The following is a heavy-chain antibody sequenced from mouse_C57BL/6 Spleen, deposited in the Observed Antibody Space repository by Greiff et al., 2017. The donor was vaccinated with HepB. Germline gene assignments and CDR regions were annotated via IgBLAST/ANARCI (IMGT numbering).Heavy chain of an antibody. J-gene: IGHJ2*01. CDR2: ISSGSSTI. D-gene: IGHD4-1*01. CDR1: GFTFSDYG. V-gene: IGHV5-17*01. Sequence: DVMLVESGGGLVKPGGSLKLSCAASGFTFSDYGMHWVRQAPEKGLEWVAYISSGSSTIYYADTVKGRFTISRDNAKNTLFLQMTSLRSGDTAMYYCASGAFDYWGQGTTLTVSS. CDR3: ASGAFDY.